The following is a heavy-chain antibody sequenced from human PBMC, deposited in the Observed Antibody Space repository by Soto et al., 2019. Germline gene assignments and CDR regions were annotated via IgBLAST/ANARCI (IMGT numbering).Heavy chain of an antibody. Sequence: SETLSLACSVSGAALNSGNYYWSWIRQVPGKGLEWIGHIYVTGAVDYNPSLRDRITISQDTSERQFSLNLRLVTAADTAVYYCAGLRIATNNYKWFDPWGQGTLVTVSS. CDR1: GAALNSGNYY. J-gene: IGHJ5*02. CDR2: IYVTGAV. V-gene: IGHV4-31*03. CDR3: AGLRIATNNYKWFDP. D-gene: IGHD2-21*01.